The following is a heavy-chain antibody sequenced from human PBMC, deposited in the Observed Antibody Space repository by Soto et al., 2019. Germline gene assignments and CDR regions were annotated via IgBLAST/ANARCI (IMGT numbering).Heavy chain of an antibody. J-gene: IGHJ6*02. CDR1: GFSLSTSGMC. Sequence: SGPTLVNPTQTLTLTCTFSGFSLSTSGMCVSWIRQPPGKALEWLARIDWDDDKYYSTSLKTRLTISKDTSKNQVVLTMTNMDPVDTATYYCARTRGALTTMVLYQYGMDVWGQGTTVTVSS. CDR2: IDWDDDK. D-gene: IGHD5-18*01. V-gene: IGHV2-70*11. CDR3: ARTRGALTTMVLYQYGMDV.